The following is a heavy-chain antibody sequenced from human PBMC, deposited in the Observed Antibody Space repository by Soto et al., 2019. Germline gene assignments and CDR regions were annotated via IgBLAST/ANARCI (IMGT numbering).Heavy chain of an antibody. Sequence: QVQLVQSGAEVKKPGASVKVSCKASGYTFTSYGISWVRQAPGQGLEWMGWISAYNGNTNYAQKLQGRVTMTTDTSRSTAEMELRSLSSDDPADYYCARDRGAYGMDVWGKGTTVTVSS. CDR3: ARDRGAYGMDV. V-gene: IGHV1-18*01. J-gene: IGHJ6*04. CDR1: GYTFTSYG. D-gene: IGHD3-10*01. CDR2: ISAYNGNT.